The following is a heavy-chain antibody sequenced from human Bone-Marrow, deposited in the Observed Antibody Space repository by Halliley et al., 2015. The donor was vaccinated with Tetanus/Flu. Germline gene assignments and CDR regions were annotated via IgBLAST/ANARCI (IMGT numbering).Heavy chain of an antibody. CDR3: ARMQGYRYFDY. CDR2: IYPDDSDA. Sequence: LEWMGIIYPDDSDARYTPASQGQVPISADKSISTAYLQWSSLKASDTAMYYCARMQGYRYFDYWGQGTLVTVSS. J-gene: IGHJ4*02. D-gene: IGHD5-18*01. V-gene: IGHV5-51*01.